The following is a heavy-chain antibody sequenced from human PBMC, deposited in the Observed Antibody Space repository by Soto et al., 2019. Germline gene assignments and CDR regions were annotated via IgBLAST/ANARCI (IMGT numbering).Heavy chain of an antibody. D-gene: IGHD2-2*01. CDR1: GGSFSGYY. J-gene: IGHJ4*02. CDR2: INHSGST. V-gene: IGHV4-34*01. CDR3: ARVRVPAAMSAIDY. Sequence: SETLSLTCAVYGGSFSGYYWSWIRQPPGKGLEWIGEINHSGSTNYNPSLKSRVTISVDTSKNQFSLKLSSVTAADTAVYYCARVRVPAAMSAIDYWGQGTLVTVSS.